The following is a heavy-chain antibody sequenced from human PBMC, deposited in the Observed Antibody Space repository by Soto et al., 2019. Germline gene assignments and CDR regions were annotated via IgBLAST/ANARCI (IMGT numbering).Heavy chain of an antibody. CDR3: AKGNNGYALFFDY. D-gene: IGHD5-12*01. CDR2: ISGTGGDT. J-gene: IGHJ4*02. Sequence: EMQLLESGGGLVQPGGSLRLSCAAPGFTFSSYVMNWVRQAPGKGLEWVSTISGTGGDTYYADSVKGRFTVSRGNSKNTLFLQMDSLRAEDTAVYYCAKGNNGYALFFDYWGQGTLVTVSS. CDR1: GFTFSSYV. V-gene: IGHV3-23*01.